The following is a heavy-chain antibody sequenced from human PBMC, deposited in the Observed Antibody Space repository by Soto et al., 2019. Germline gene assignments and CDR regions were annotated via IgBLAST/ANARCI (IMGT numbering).Heavy chain of an antibody. CDR2: ISAYNGNT. Sequence: ASVKVSCKASGYTFTSYGISWVRQAPGQGLEWMGWISAYNGNTSYAQKLQGRVTMTTDTSTSTAYMELRSLRSDDTAVYYCARVSITIFGVVVNWFDPWGQGTLVTVSS. J-gene: IGHJ5*02. V-gene: IGHV1-18*01. CDR1: GYTFTSYG. D-gene: IGHD3-3*01. CDR3: ARVSITIFGVVVNWFDP.